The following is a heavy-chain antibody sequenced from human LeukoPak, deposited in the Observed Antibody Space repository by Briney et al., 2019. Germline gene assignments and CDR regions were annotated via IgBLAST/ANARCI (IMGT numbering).Heavy chain of an antibody. Sequence: PGGSLRLSCAASGFTFNRYWMHWVRQIPGKGLEWVSRITNDGTGTYYADSVKGRFSISRDNAENTLYLQMNSLRVEDTAVYYCVRGADTGYSSDSWGQGTLVTVSS. CDR1: GFTFNRYW. J-gene: IGHJ4*02. CDR2: ITNDGTGT. D-gene: IGHD3-9*01. CDR3: VRGADTGYSSDS. V-gene: IGHV3-74*01.